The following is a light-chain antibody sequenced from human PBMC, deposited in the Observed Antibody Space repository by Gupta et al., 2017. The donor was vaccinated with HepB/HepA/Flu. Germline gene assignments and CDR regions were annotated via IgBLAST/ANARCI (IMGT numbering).Light chain of an antibody. CDR2: WAS. V-gene: IGKV4-1*01. J-gene: IGKJ1*01. CDR1: QSFLYSSNNKNY. CDR3: QQDYSTPPT. Sequence: DIVMPQSPDSLAVSLGERATINCKSSQSFLYSSNNKNYLAWYQQKPGQPPKLLIYWASTRESGVPDRFSGSGSGTEFTLTISSLQAEDVAVYYCQQDYSTPPTFGQGTKVEIK.